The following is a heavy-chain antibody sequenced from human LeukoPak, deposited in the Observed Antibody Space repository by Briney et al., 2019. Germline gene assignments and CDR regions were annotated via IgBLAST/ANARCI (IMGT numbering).Heavy chain of an antibody. CDR1: AGSISSSDYY. CDR3: MDV. J-gene: IGHJ6*03. CDR2: ISYSGNT. V-gene: IGHV4-39*02. Sequence: SETLSLTCTVSAGSISSSDYYWGWIRPSPGKGLESIGRISYSGNTYYNPSLKSRVTISVDTSKNHFSLRLSSVTAADTAVYYYMDVWGEGTTVAVSS.